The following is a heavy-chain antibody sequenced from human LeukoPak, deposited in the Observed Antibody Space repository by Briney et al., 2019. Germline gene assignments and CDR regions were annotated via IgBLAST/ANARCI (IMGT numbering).Heavy chain of an antibody. J-gene: IGHJ6*02. D-gene: IGHD2-21*02. Sequence: SVKVSCKAFGGTLSNLAISWVRQAPGQGLEWMGGIILIFGAPNYAQQFRDRLTLSADLSTNTAFMELSSLTSDDTAVYFCARRHCGGDCYSTYYYYYGLDVWGQGTTVTVSS. CDR1: GGTLSNLA. CDR3: ARRHCGGDCYSTYYYYYGLDV. V-gene: IGHV1-69*01. CDR2: IILIFGAP.